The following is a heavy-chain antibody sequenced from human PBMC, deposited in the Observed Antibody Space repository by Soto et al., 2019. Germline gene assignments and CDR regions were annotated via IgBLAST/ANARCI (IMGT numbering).Heavy chain of an antibody. V-gene: IGHV3-23*01. CDR1: GFTFSSYG. J-gene: IGHJ4*02. CDR2: SSATGAGT. CDR3: AKDRRAGGNYGFYSDF. D-gene: IGHD1-7*01. Sequence: EVQLLESGGGLVQPGGSLRLSCAASGFTFSSYGMTWVRQAPGKGLEWVSFSSATGAGTYYADSVKGRFTISRDNSKNTLYLQMTSLRAGDTGVYYCAKDRRAGGNYGFYSDFWGQGALVIVSS.